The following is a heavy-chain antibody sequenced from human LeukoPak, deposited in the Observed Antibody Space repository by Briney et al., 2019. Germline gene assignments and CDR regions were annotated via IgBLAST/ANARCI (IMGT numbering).Heavy chain of an antibody. V-gene: IGHV3-21*01. J-gene: IGHJ4*02. CDR1: RFTFSSYT. CDR2: IDPSSTYI. D-gene: IGHD4-17*01. Sequence: GGSLRLSGSASRFTFSSYTMNWVRQAPGKGLEWVSSIDPSSTYIYYADSVKGRFTISRDNAQNSLYLQMNSLRAEDTAVYYCTRGSYGDYEYWGQGTLVTVSS. CDR3: TRGSYGDYEY.